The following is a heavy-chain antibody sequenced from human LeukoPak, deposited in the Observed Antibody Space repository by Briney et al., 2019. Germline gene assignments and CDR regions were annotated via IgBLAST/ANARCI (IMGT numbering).Heavy chain of an antibody. J-gene: IGHJ4*02. D-gene: IGHD6-19*01. CDR2: IKSDGSRT. Sequence: GGSLRLSCGVSGFPLSIYWMHWARHAPGKGLVWVSCIKSDGSRTTYADSVKGRFTISRDNAKNSLYLQMNSLRAEDTAVYYCARQGLAVAGDYWGQGTLVTVSS. CDR1: GFPLSIYW. CDR3: ARQGLAVAGDY. V-gene: IGHV3-74*01.